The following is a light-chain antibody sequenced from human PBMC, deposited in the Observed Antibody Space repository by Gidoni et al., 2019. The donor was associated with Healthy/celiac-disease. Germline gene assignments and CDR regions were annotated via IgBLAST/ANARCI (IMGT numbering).Light chain of an antibody. V-gene: IGKV1-39*01. CDR1: PSISSY. Sequence: DIQMTQSQSSLSASVGDRVTITCRASPSISSYLNWYQQKPGKAPKLLIYAASSLQIGVPSRFSGSGSGTDFTLTISSLQPEDFATYYCQQSYSTWLTFXGXTKVEIK. CDR2: AAS. CDR3: QQSYSTWLT. J-gene: IGKJ4*01.